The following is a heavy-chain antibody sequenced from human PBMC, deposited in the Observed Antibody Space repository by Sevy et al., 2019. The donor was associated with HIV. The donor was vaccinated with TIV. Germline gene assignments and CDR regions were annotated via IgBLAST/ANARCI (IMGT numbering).Heavy chain of an antibody. CDR3: SRRYRDYDYAFDY. J-gene: IGHJ4*02. Sequence: SGPTLVKPTQTLTLTCTFSGFSLTAHAVGVGYIRQPPGKALEWLAVIYWDDDKRYSPCLKNRLTITKDNSKNQEVLTLTNMDPVDTATYYGSRRYRDYDYAFDYWGQGTLVTVSS. V-gene: IGHV2-5*02. D-gene: IGHD5-12*01. CDR1: GFSLTAHAVG. CDR2: IYWDDDK.